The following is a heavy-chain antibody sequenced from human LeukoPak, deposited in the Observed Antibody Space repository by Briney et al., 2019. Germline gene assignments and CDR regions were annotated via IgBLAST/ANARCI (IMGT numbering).Heavy chain of an antibody. CDR3: ARAQVVRDAFDI. D-gene: IGHD3-22*01. V-gene: IGHV4-39*07. CDR1: GGFISSSSYY. CDR2: IYYSGST. J-gene: IGHJ3*02. Sequence: SETLSLTCTVSGGFISSSSYYWGWIRQPPGKGLEWIGSIYYSGSTYYNPSLKSRVTISVDTSKSQFSLKLSSVTAADTAVYYCARAQVVRDAFDIWGQGTMVTVSS.